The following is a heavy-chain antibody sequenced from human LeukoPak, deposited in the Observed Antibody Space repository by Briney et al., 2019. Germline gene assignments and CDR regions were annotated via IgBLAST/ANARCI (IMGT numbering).Heavy chain of an antibody. J-gene: IGHJ5*02. CDR1: GASITNSY. CDR2: IYYSGST. CDR3: AIRMVRGVINWFDP. V-gene: IGHV4-59*12. Sequence: SETLSLTCTVSGASITNSYWNWVRQPPGKGLEWIGSIYYSGSTYYNPSLKSRVTISVDTSKNQFSLKLSSVTAADTAVYYCAIRMVRGVINWFDPWGQGTLVTVSS. D-gene: IGHD3-10*01.